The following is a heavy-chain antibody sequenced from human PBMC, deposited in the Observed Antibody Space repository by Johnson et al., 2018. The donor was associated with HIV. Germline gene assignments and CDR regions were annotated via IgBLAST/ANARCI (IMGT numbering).Heavy chain of an antibody. V-gene: IGHV3-73*01. CDR2: IRGKANSYAT. CDR1: GFTFSGPA. J-gene: IGHJ3*02. CDR3: TSYFSYSSSWYSGVNAFDI. D-gene: IGHD6-13*01. Sequence: VQLVESGGGLVQPGGSLNLSGAASGFTFSGPAMPWFRQVSGKGLEWVARIRGKANSYATAYAASVKGSFTISRVDSKNRAYLQMNSLKTEDTAVYSCTSYFSYSSSWYSGVNAFDIWGQGTMVTVSS.